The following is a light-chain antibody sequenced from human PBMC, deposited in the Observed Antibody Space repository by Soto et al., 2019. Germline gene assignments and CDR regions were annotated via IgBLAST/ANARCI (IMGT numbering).Light chain of an antibody. V-gene: IGKV3D-20*01. CDR1: QSVSRSS. CDR2: DAS. J-gene: IGKJ1*01. Sequence: EIVLTQSPATLSLSQGKKATLSCGASQSVSRSSLAWYQHKPGLAPRLLIYDASSRSTGIPNRFSGSGSGTDFTLTISRLEPEDFAVYYCQQYGSSPRTFGQGTRVEIE. CDR3: QQYGSSPRT.